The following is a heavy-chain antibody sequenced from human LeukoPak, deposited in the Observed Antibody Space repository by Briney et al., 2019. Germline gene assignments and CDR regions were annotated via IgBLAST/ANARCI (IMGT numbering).Heavy chain of an antibody. V-gene: IGHV4-34*01. D-gene: IGHD3-3*01. Sequence: SETLSHTCSISDEPFSGYYWGWIRQPPGKGLELIGEINRNGNTDYNPSLKSRVSMSIDTTAADTAVYYCARLVPERFFQLNPEGYYDYWGQGTLVTVSS. CDR2: INRNGNT. J-gene: IGHJ4*02. CDR3: PEGYYDY. CDR1: DEPFSGYY.